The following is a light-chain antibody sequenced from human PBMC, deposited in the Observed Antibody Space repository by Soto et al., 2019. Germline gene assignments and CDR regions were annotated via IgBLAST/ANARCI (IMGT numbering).Light chain of an antibody. CDR1: QGVSTW. J-gene: IGKJ4*01. V-gene: IGKV1-12*01. Sequence: IQMTQSPSSVSASVGDRVTITCRASQGVSTWLAWYQQKPGKAPKLVIFSASSLQSGVSSRFRGSGSGTDFTLTISSLKPEDFATYYCQQADRSPLTFGGGTKVDIK. CDR2: SAS. CDR3: QQADRSPLT.